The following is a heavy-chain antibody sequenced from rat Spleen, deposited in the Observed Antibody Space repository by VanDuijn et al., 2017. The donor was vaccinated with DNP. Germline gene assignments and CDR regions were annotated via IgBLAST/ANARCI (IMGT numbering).Heavy chain of an antibody. CDR2: ISYEGSST. V-gene: IGHV5-7*01. D-gene: IGHD1-4*01. Sequence: EVQLVESGGGSVQPGRSLKLSCAASGFTFSDYNMAWVRQAPKKGLEWVATISYEGSSTYYRDSVKGRFTISRDNTNHTLYLQMDSLRSEDTATYYCATSPGPNWFAYWGQGTLVTVSS. J-gene: IGHJ3*01. CDR1: GFTFSDYN. CDR3: ATSPGPNWFAY.